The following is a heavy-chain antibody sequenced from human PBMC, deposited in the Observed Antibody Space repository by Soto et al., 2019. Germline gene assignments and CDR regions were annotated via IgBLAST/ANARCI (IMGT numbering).Heavy chain of an antibody. J-gene: IGHJ6*02. D-gene: IGHD6-13*01. CDR1: GYTFTGYY. Sequence: ASVKVSCKASGYTFTGYYMHWVRQAPGQGLEWMGWINPNSGGTNYAQKFQGRVTMTRDTSISTAYMELSRLRSDDTAVYYCARGDDLIAAAGNLYYYYGMDVWGQGTTVTV. CDR2: INPNSGGT. CDR3: ARGDDLIAAAGNLYYYYGMDV. V-gene: IGHV1-2*02.